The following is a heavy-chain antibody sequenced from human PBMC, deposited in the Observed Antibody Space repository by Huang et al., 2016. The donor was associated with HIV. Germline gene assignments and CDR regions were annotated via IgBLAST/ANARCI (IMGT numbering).Heavy chain of an antibody. J-gene: IGHJ3*02. CDR2: IYYRGST. CDR1: GGSITSSSYY. CDR3: ARHFSYYDSSGYTPWDAFDI. V-gene: IGHV4-39*01. Sequence: QLQLQGSGPGLVKPSETLSLTCTVSGGSITSSSYYWGWIRQPPGKGLEWVGSIYYRGSTDYNPSLKSRVTVSVDTSKNQFSLKLGSVTAADTAVYYCARHFSYYDSSGYTPWDAFDIWGQGTMVTVSS. D-gene: IGHD3-22*01.